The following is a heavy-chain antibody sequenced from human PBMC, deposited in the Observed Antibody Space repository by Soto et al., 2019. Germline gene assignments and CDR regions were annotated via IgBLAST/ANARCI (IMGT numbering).Heavy chain of an antibody. J-gene: IGHJ4*02. Sequence: EVQLLDSGGALVQPGVSLRLSCATSGFTFSNHAMSWVRQAPGKGLEWVSTFTTSGDFTYYADSVKGRFTISRDNSKSTLYLQMNSLRVEDTAVYYCARLVTDWGQGTLVTVSS. CDR2: FTTSGDFT. CDR3: ARLVTD. V-gene: IGHV3-23*01. CDR1: GFTFSNHA. D-gene: IGHD4-4*01.